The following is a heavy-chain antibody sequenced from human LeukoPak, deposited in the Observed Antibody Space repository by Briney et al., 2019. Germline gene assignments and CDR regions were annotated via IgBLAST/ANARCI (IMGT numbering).Heavy chain of an antibody. D-gene: IGHD3-10*01. CDR3: ARVGSTMVRSSVNGMDV. CDR2: IYYSGST. V-gene: IGHV4-59*01. J-gene: IGHJ6*02. Sequence: SETVSLTCTVSGGSISSYYWSWIRQPPGKGLEWIGYIYYSGSTNYNPSLKSRVAISVDTSKNQFSLKLSSVTAADTAVYYCARVGSTMVRSSVNGMDVWGQGTTVTVSS. CDR1: GGSISSYY.